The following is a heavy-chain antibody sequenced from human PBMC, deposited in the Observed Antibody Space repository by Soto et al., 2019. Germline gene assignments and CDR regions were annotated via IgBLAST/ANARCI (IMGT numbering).Heavy chain of an antibody. CDR2: ISGSGGST. V-gene: IGHV3-23*01. CDR1: GVTFISYA. J-gene: IGHJ4*02. CDR3: AKENGYSSSWFEFDY. D-gene: IGHD6-13*01. Sequence: EVQLLESGGGLVQPGGYLRVSCAASGVTFISYAMSWVRQAPGKGLEWVSAISGSGGSTYYADSVKGRFTISRDNSKNTLYLQMNSLRAEDTAVYYCAKENGYSSSWFEFDYWGQRTLVTVSS.